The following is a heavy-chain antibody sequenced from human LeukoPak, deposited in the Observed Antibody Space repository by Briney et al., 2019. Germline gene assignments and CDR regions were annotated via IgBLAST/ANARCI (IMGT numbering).Heavy chain of an antibody. Sequence: GGSLRLSCAASGFTFSRYWMSWVREAPGKGLEWVANIRDDGSDKYYVDSVKGRFTISRDNAKNSLYLQMNSLRAEDTAVYYCARVQDWNHDYWGQGTLVTVSS. CDR2: IRDDGSDK. D-gene: IGHD1-1*01. CDR3: ARVQDWNHDY. V-gene: IGHV3-7*01. J-gene: IGHJ4*02. CDR1: GFTFSRYW.